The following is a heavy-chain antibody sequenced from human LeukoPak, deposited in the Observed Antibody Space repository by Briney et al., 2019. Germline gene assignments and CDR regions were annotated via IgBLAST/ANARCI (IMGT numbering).Heavy chain of an antibody. D-gene: IGHD1-26*01. Sequence: KPSETLSLTCTVSGGSISRYYWSWIRQPPGKGLEWIGYIYYSGSTNYNPSLKSRVTISVDTSKNQFSLKLSSVTAADTAVFYCARGLYSGSPLSFDSWGQGTLVTVSP. CDR1: GGSISRYY. CDR3: ARGLYSGSPLSFDS. J-gene: IGHJ4*02. V-gene: IGHV4-59*01. CDR2: IYYSGST.